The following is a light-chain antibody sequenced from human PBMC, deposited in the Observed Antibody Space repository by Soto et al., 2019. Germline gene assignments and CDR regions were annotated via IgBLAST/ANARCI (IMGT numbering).Light chain of an antibody. Sequence: QSVLTQPPSASGTPGQRVTISCSGSASNIGSNAVNWYQQLPGTAPKLLIYSNNQRPSGLPDRFSGSKSGTSASLAISGLQSDDEADYYCAAWDDSLNVYVFGTGTKLTVL. CDR1: ASNIGSNA. V-gene: IGLV1-44*01. CDR2: SNN. J-gene: IGLJ1*01. CDR3: AAWDDSLNVYV.